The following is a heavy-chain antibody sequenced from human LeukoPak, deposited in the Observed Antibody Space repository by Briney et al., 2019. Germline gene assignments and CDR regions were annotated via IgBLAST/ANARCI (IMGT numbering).Heavy chain of an antibody. CDR2: IYYSGST. Sequence: SETLSLTCTVSGGSISSSSYYWGWIRQPPGKGLEWIGSIYYSGSTYYNPSLKSRVTISVDTSKNQFSLKLSSVTAADTAVYYCARDGSRITMVRGVDNWFDPWGQGTLVTVSS. CDR1: GGSISSSSYY. J-gene: IGHJ5*02. CDR3: ARDGSRITMVRGVDNWFDP. V-gene: IGHV4-39*07. D-gene: IGHD3-10*01.